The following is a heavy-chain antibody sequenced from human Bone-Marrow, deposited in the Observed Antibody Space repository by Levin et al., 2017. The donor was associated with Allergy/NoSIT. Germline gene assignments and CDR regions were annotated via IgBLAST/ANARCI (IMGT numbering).Heavy chain of an antibody. J-gene: IGHJ6*02. Sequence: LSLTCAASGFYFSDYYMNWVRPAPGKGLEWISHISSSGRTIDYADSVRGRFTISRDNAKNSLYLQINSLSAEDTATYFCARGEGLVIMDVWGQGTTVTVSS. D-gene: IGHD6-19*01. CDR3: ARGEGLVIMDV. CDR2: ISSSGRTI. V-gene: IGHV3-11*01. CDR1: GFYFSDYY.